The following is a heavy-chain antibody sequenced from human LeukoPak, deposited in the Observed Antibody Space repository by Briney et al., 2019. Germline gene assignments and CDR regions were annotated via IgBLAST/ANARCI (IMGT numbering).Heavy chain of an antibody. V-gene: IGHV4-30-2*01. CDR1: GGSISSGGYY. CDR3: ARYYLGYCSGGSCSDY. J-gene: IGHJ4*02. Sequence: SQTLSLTCTVSGGSISSGGYYWSWIRQPPGKGLEWIGYIYHSGSTYYNPSLKSRVTISVDRSKNQFSLKLSSVTAADTAVYYCARYYLGYCSGGSCSDYWGQGTLVTVSS. CDR2: IYHSGST. D-gene: IGHD2-15*01.